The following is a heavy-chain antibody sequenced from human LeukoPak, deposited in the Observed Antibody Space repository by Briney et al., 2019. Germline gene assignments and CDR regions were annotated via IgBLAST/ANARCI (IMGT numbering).Heavy chain of an antibody. D-gene: IGHD3-10*01. Sequence: KTSETLSLTCTVSGGSISTYYWSWLRRPPGKGLEWVGYVYFTGSTKYNPSLKTRVTISLDTSNNQFSLNLRSVTAADTAVYYCARGPFPNYYGSGSFESWGQGALVTVSS. J-gene: IGHJ4*02. V-gene: IGHV4-59*12. CDR3: ARGPFPNYYGSGSFES. CDR2: VYFTGST. CDR1: GGSISTYY.